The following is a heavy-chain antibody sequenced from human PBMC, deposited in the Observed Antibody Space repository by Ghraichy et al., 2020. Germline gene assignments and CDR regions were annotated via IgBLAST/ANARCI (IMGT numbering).Heavy chain of an antibody. CDR3: ARKKGYCSSTSCNFYY. V-gene: IGHV4-39*07. Sequence: SETLSLTCTVSGGSVSSSSYYWGWILRPPGKGLEWIGNFYYNGNTYDNPSLKSRVTISLDTTKNQFSLKLSSVTAADTAVYYCARKKGYCSSTSCNFYYWGQGTLVTVSS. CDR2: FYYNGNT. J-gene: IGHJ4*02. D-gene: IGHD2-2*01. CDR1: GGSVSSSSYY.